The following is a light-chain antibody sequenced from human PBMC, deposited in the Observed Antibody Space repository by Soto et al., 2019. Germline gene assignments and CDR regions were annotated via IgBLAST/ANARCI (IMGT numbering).Light chain of an antibody. CDR1: QSLSSY. CDR2: DAS. V-gene: IGKV3-11*01. CDR3: QQYDKWPRT. J-gene: IGKJ1*01. Sequence: IVLTQSPATLSLSPGERATLSCRASQSLSSYLAWYQQKPGQAPRLLIYDASNRATGIPARFSGSGSGTDFTLTISSLQSEDFAVYYCQQYDKWPRTFGQGTKVDIK.